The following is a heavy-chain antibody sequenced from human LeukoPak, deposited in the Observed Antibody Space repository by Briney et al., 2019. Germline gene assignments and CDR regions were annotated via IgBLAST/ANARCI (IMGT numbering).Heavy chain of an antibody. D-gene: IGHD3-10*01. Sequence: SETLSLTCTVSGGSINSYYWSWIRQPPGKGLEYIGYIYYSGSTYYNPSLKSRVSISIDTSKNQFSLKLSSVTAADTAVYYCARGKVGMVRGNNWFDPWGQGTLVTVSS. J-gene: IGHJ5*02. CDR2: IYYSGST. CDR1: GGSINSYY. V-gene: IGHV4-59*08. CDR3: ARGKVGMVRGNNWFDP.